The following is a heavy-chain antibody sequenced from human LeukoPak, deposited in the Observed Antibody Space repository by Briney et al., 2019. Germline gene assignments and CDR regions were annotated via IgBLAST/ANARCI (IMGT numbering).Heavy chain of an antibody. CDR3: ARESPALDDEGAFDV. Sequence: GMSLRLSCAASGFTFRSYTIHWVRQAPGKGLDWVVGITYDGSHEFYADSVKGRFTISRNNSKNMLSLQMDSLKPEDTAVYYCARESPALDDEGAFDVWGQGTMVTVSS. CDR1: GFTFRSYT. V-gene: IGHV3-30*04. CDR2: ITYDGSHE. D-gene: IGHD2-15*01. J-gene: IGHJ3*01.